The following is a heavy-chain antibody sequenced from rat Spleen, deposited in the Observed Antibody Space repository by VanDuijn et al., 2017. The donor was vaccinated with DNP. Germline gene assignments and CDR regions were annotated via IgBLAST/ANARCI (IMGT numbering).Heavy chain of an antibody. D-gene: IGHD1-10*01. CDR1: GFTFSTAW. CDR3: AWPST. V-gene: IGHV6-6*01. J-gene: IGHJ2*01. Sequence: EVQVLESGGGLVQPGSSLKLSCATSGFTFSTAWLYWYRQFPDKRLEWVARIKAKSNNYATDYTDSVKGRFTISRDESKSSIHTQINNLKEEDTAIYYCAWPSTWGQGVMVTVSS. CDR2: IKAKSNNYAT.